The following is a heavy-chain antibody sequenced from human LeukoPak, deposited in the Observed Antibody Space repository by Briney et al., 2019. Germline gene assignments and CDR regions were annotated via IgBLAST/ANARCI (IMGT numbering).Heavy chain of an antibody. V-gene: IGHV3-9*03. CDR3: AKDIGPGQQGGFDY. CDR1: GYTFNDYA. CDR2: LSWNSGTI. D-gene: IGHD6-13*01. J-gene: IGHJ4*02. Sequence: GGSLRLSCAASGYTFNDYAMHWVRHGPGKGLEWVAGLSWNSGTISYADSVKGRFTISRDNDKDSLYLQMNSLRVEDMALYYCAKDIGPGQQGGFDYWGQGTLVTVSS.